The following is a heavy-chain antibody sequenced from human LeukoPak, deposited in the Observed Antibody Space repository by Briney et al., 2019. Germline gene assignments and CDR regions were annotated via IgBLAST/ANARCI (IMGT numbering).Heavy chain of an antibody. CDR3: ARTYYYDRSGYYLHDEYYFDY. D-gene: IGHD3-22*01. J-gene: IGHJ4*02. CDR2: IYNSGST. CDR1: GGSISSAGYY. Sequence: SETLSLTCTVSGGSISSAGYYWSWIRQHPGKGLEWTGYIYNSGSTYYNPSLKSRVTISVDTSKNQFSLKLSSVTAADTAVYYCARTYYYDRSGYYLHDEYYFDYWGQGTLVTVSS. V-gene: IGHV4-31*03.